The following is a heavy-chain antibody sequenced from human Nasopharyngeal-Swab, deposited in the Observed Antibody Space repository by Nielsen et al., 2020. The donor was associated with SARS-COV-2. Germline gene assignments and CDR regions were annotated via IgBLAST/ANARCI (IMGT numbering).Heavy chain of an antibody. J-gene: IGHJ6*02. V-gene: IGHV1-2*06. D-gene: IGHD6-19*01. CDR2: INPNSGGT. Sequence: WVRQAPGQGLEWMGRINPNSGGTNYAQKFQGRVSMTRDTSISTAYMELSRLRSDDTAVYYCESQRLVRLSVTGYYYGMDVWGQGTTVTVSS. CDR3: ESQRLVRLSVTGYYYGMDV.